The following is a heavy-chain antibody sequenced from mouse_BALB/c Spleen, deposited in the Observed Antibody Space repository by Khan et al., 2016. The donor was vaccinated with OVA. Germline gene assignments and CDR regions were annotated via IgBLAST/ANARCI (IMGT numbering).Heavy chain of an antibody. D-gene: IGHD1-1*01. V-gene: IGHV1-76*01. CDR2: IYPGTDNT. J-gene: IGHJ2*01. CDR3: AREEALYYFAY. CDR1: GYIFTSYW. Sequence: QVQLKESGAELVRPGASVKLSCKTSGYIFTSYWIHWVKQRSGQGLEWIARIYPGTDNTYYNEKLRDKATLTADKSSSTAFIQLSSLKSEDAAVYFCAREEALYYFAYWGQGTTLTVSS.